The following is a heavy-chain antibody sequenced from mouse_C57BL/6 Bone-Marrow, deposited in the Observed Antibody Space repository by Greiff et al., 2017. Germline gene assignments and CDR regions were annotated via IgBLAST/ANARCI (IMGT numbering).Heavy chain of an antibody. J-gene: IGHJ3*01. CDR1: GYTFTSYG. CDR3: ERYGTYYYGSSYTWFAY. D-gene: IGHD1-1*01. Sequence: QVQLQQSGAGLARPGASVKLSCKASGYTFTSYGISWVQQRTGQGLEWIGEIYPRSGNTYYHETFKGRATLTADKSSSTAYLELRSVTSEDSAVYFCERYGTYYYGSSYTWFAYWGQGTMVTVSA. CDR2: IYPRSGNT. V-gene: IGHV1-81*01.